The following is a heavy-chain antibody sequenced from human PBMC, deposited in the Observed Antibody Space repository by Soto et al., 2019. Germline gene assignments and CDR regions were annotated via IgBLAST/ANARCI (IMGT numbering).Heavy chain of an antibody. J-gene: IGHJ6*02. CDR2: ISSSSSTI. CDR3: ARPEYSSSSYGMDV. Sequence: PGGSLRLSCAASGFPFSSYSMNWVRQAPGKGLEWVSYISSSSSTIYYADSVKGRFTISRDNAKNSLYLQMNSLRDEDTAVYYCARPEYSSSSYGMDVWGQGTTVTVS. D-gene: IGHD6-6*01. V-gene: IGHV3-48*02. CDR1: GFPFSSYS.